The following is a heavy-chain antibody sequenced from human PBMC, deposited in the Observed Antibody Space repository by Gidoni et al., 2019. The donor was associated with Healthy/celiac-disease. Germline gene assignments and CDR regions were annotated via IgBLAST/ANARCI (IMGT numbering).Heavy chain of an antibody. CDR1: GYSFTSSD. D-gene: IGHD3-10*01. Sequence: QVQLVQSGAEVKKPGASVTVSCKASGYSFTSSDINWVRQATGQGLAWMGWMNPNSGNTGYAQKFQGRVTMTRNTSISTSYMELSSLRSEDTAVYYCARVEDGSGPGDWFDPWGQGTLVTVSS. V-gene: IGHV1-8*01. CDR3: ARVEDGSGPGDWFDP. CDR2: MNPNSGNT. J-gene: IGHJ5*02.